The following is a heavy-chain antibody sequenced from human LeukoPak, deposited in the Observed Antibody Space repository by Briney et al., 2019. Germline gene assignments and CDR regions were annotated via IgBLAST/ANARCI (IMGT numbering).Heavy chain of an antibody. CDR1: GYTFTSYG. Sequence: GASVKVSCKASGYTFTSYGISWVRQAPGQGLEWMGWISAYNGNTNYAQKLQGRVTMTTDTSTSTAYMELRSLRSDDTAVYYCARDFGEQQLVLHYYGMDVWGQGTTVTVSS. J-gene: IGHJ6*02. V-gene: IGHV1-18*01. CDR3: ARDFGEQQLVLHYYGMDV. CDR2: ISAYNGNT. D-gene: IGHD6-13*01.